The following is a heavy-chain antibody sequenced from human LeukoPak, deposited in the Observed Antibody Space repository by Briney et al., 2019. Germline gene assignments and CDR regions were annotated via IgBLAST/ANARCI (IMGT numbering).Heavy chain of an antibody. CDR1: GFTFNSYG. CDR3: ARYRTSGYYGSGSYYPY. D-gene: IGHD3-10*01. Sequence: RGSLRLSCAASGFTFNSYGMSWVRQAPGKGLEWVSAISGSGHSTYYADSVKGRFTISRDNSKNTLYLQMNSLRVEDTAVYYCARYRTSGYYGSGSYYPYWGQGTLVTFSS. V-gene: IGHV3-23*01. CDR2: ISGSGHST. J-gene: IGHJ4*02.